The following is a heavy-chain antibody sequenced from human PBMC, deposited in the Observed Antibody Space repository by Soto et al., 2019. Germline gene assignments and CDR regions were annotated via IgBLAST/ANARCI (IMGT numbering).Heavy chain of an antibody. Sequence: QVQLVQSGAEVKKPGASVKVSCKTSGYIFHTSGISWVRQAPGQGLEWMGWISDYHGNTKYAQKFQGRVTMATDTSTRTAYMELRSLRSDDTAVYYCAREGYYSGSESYSPPRYYGMDVWGQGTTVTVSS. D-gene: IGHD3-10*01. CDR2: ISDYHGNT. CDR1: GYIFHTSG. CDR3: AREGYYSGSESYSPPRYYGMDV. J-gene: IGHJ6*02. V-gene: IGHV1-18*01.